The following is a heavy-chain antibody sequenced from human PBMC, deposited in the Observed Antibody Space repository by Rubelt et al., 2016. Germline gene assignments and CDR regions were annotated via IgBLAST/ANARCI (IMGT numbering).Heavy chain of an antibody. CDR1: GYTFTSYY. J-gene: IGHJ5*02. D-gene: IGHD3-3*01. CDR3: ARSPRYDFEDNWFDP. CDR2: INPSGGST. Sequence: QVQLVQSGAEVKKPGASVKVSCKASGYTFTSYYMHWVRQAPGQGLEWMGIINPSGGSTSYAPKCQGRVTMTRDTSTSTVYMWLSSLRSEDTAVYYCARSPRYDFEDNWFDPWGQGTLVTVSS. V-gene: IGHV1-46*01.